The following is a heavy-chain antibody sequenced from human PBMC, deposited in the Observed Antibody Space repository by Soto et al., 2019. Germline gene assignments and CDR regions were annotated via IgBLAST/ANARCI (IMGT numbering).Heavy chain of an antibody. V-gene: IGHV3-21*06. CDR3: ARESEDLTSNFDY. CDR1: GFTFTRYS. J-gene: IGHJ4*02. Sequence: VGSLRLSCAASGFTFTRYSMNWVRQAPGKGLEWVSSISSTTHYIYYADSMRGRFTISRDNAKNAVYLEMNSLRAEDTAVYYCARESEDLTSNFDYWGQGTLVTVPQ. CDR2: ISSTTHYI.